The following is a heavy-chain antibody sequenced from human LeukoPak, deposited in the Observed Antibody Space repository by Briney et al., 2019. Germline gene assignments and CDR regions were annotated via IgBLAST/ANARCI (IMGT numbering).Heavy chain of an antibody. CDR2: ISGSGGST. V-gene: IGHV3-23*01. CDR3: AKVPDCCSGTSCYSPLDY. D-gene: IGHD2-15*01. CDR1: GFTFSSYA. J-gene: IGHJ4*02. Sequence: PGGSLRLSCAASGFTFSSYAMSWVRQAPGKGLEWVSAISGSGGSTYYADSVKGRFTISRDNSKNTLYLQMNSLRAEDTAVYYCAKVPDCCSGTSCYSPLDYWGQGTLVTVSS.